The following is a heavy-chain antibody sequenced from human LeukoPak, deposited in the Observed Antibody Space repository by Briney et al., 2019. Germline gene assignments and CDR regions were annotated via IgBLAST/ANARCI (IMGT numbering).Heavy chain of an antibody. CDR1: NGSISSGFNY. V-gene: IGHV4-61*02. CDR3: ARERAGWIHALDI. Sequence: PSQTLSLTCIVSNGSISSGFNYWTWIRQPAGGGLEWIGRMHTTGSTYYSPSLKSRVTMSIDKSENQFSLRLSSVTAADTALYFCARERAGWIHALDIWGQGTIVTVSS. D-gene: IGHD5-18*01. CDR2: MHTTGST. J-gene: IGHJ3*02.